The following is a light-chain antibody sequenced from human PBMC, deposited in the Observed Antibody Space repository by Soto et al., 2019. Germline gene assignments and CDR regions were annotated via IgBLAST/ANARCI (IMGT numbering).Light chain of an antibody. CDR1: QSVSSN. V-gene: IGKV3D-15*02. CDR2: GAS. J-gene: IGKJ1*01. Sequence: EIVMMQSPATLSVSPGERATLSCRASQSVSSNLAWYQQKPGQAPRLLIHGASSRATGIPDRFSGSGSGTEFTLTIGRLEPEDFAVYYCQQYDSLPRTFGQGTKVDI. CDR3: QQYDSLPRT.